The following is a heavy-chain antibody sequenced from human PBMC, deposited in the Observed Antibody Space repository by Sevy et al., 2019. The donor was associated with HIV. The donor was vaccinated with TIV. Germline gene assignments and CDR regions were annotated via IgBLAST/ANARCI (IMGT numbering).Heavy chain of an antibody. CDR3: AKGADYYDSSGYYYGAFDI. Sequence: GGSLRLSCVASGFTFSSYAMHWVRQAPGKGLEWVAVISYDGSNKYYADSVKGRFTISRDNSKNTLYLQMNSLRAEDTAVYYCAKGADYYDSSGYYYGAFDIWGQGTMVTVSS. D-gene: IGHD3-22*01. CDR2: ISYDGSNK. CDR1: GFTFSSYA. J-gene: IGHJ3*02. V-gene: IGHV3-30-3*01.